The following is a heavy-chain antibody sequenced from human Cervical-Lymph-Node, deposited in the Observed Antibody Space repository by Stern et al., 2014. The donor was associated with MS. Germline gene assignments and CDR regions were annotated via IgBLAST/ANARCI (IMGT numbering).Heavy chain of an antibody. D-gene: IGHD6-13*01. V-gene: IGHV3-23*04. CDR2: IRGRGAGT. CDR1: GFTFRNHA. Sequence: EVQLVESGGNLVQHGGSLRLSCAASGFTFRNHAMSWVRQAPGKGLEWVSTIRGRGAGTFYADSVKGRFSISRDNANNTVYLQMNSLRGDDTAIYYCAKGKGQQQVFDHWGQGTLVTVSS. CDR3: AKGKGQQQVFDH. J-gene: IGHJ4*02.